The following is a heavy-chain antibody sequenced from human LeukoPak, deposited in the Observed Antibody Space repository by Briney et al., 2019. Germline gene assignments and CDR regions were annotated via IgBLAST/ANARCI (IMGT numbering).Heavy chain of an antibody. V-gene: IGHV1-69*13. CDR3: ATSYYDFWSGYCWFDP. CDR1: GGTFSSYA. J-gene: IGHJ5*02. D-gene: IGHD3-3*01. Sequence: SVKVSCKASGGTFSSYAISWVRQAPGQGLEWMGGIIPIFGTANYAQKFQGRVTITADESTSTAYMELSSLRSEDTAVYYCATSYYDFWSGYCWFDPWGQGTLVTVSS. CDR2: IIPIFGTA.